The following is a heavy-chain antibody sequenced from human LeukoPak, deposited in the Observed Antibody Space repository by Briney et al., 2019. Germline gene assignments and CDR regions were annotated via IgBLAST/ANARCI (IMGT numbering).Heavy chain of an antibody. CDR3: AREENARSYAFDI. V-gene: IGHV3-66*01. CDR2: IYSGGST. Sequence: GGSLRLSCAASGFTVSNNYMSWVRQAPGKGLEWVSLIYSGGSTSYADSVKGRFTISRDNSKNTLYLQMNSLRAEDTAVYYCAREENARSYAFDIWGQGTMVTVSS. J-gene: IGHJ3*02. CDR1: GFTVSNNY.